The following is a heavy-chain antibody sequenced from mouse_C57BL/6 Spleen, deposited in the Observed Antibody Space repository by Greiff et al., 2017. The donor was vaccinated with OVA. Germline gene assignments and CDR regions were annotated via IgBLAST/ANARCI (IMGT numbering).Heavy chain of an antibody. Sequence: QVQLQQPGAELVKPGASVKLSCKASGYTFTSYWMHWVKQRPGQGLEWIGMIHPNSGSTNYNEKFKSKATLTVDKSSSTAYMQLSSLTSEDSAVYYCALPAYYDYDIYAMDYWGQGTSVTVSS. CDR1: GYTFTSYW. J-gene: IGHJ4*01. CDR3: ALPAYYDYDIYAMDY. V-gene: IGHV1-64*01. D-gene: IGHD2-4*01. CDR2: IHPNSGST.